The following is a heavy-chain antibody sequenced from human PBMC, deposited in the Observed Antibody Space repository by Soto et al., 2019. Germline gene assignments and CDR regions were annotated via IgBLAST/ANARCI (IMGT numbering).Heavy chain of an antibody. V-gene: IGHV5-51*01. CDR3: ARQGFTYGYDY. Sequence: GESLKISCQGSGNSFTTYWIAWVRQMPGKGLEWMGIIYPGDSDTRYSPSFQGQVTISADKSISTAYLQWSSLKASDTAMYYCARQGFTYGYDYWGQGTQVTVSS. J-gene: IGHJ4*02. CDR2: IYPGDSDT. D-gene: IGHD5-18*01. CDR1: GNSFTTYW.